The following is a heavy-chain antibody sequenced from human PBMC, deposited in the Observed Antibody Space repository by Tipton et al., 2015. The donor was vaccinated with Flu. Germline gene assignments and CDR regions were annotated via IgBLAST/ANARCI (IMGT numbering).Heavy chain of an antibody. CDR1: GGSVSSGSYY. Sequence: TLSLTCTVSGGSVSSGSYYWSWIRQPPGKGLEWIGYIYYTGDTNYNPSLKSRVNISVDTSKKYFSLKLSSVTAADTAIYYCARFNFQGSSVLSLYFDYWGQGTLVTVSS. D-gene: IGHD3-16*02. CDR3: ARFNFQGSSVLSLYFDY. V-gene: IGHV4-61*03. CDR2: IYYTGDT. J-gene: IGHJ4*02.